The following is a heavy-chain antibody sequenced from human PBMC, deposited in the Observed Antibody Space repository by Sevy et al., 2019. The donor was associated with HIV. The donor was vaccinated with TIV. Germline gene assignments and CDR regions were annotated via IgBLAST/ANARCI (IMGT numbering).Heavy chain of an antibody. CDR3: AREVADTSTLFDS. J-gene: IGHJ4*02. D-gene: IGHD5-18*01. Sequence: SQTLSLTCTVSGGSISTYYWSWIRQPAGKGLEWIGRIYGSGSTSYNPSLKSRVTMSVDTSKNQFSLKLTSVTAADTAVYYCAREVADTSTLFDSWGQGTLVTVSS. V-gene: IGHV4-4*07. CDR2: IYGSGST. CDR1: GGSISTYY.